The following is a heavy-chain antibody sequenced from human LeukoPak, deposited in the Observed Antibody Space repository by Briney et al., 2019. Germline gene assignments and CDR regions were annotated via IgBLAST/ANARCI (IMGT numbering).Heavy chain of an antibody. D-gene: IGHD2-2*01. CDR2: ISSSSSTI. Sequence: GGSLRLSCAASGFTFSSYSMNWVRQAPGKGLEWVSYISSSSSTIYYADSVKGRFTISRDNAKNSLYLQMNSLRAEDTAVYYCARAPAAMDFDYWGQGTLVTVSS. CDR1: GFTFSSYS. J-gene: IGHJ4*02. V-gene: IGHV3-48*01. CDR3: ARAPAAMDFDY.